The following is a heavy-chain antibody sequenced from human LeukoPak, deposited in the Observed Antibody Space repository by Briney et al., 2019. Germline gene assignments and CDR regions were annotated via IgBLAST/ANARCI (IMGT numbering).Heavy chain of an antibody. D-gene: IGHD6-19*01. V-gene: IGHV3-30-3*01. Sequence: PGGSLRLSCAASGFTFSSYAMHWVRQAPGKGLEWVAVISYDGSNKYYADSVKGRFTISRDNSKNTLYLQMNSLRAEDTAVYYCARAAQDGWYFDYWGQGTLVTVSS. CDR3: ARAAQDGWYFDY. CDR2: ISYDGSNK. J-gene: IGHJ4*02. CDR1: GFTFSSYA.